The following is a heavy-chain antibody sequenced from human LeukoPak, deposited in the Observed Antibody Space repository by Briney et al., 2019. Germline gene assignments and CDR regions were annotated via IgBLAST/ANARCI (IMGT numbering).Heavy chain of an antibody. J-gene: IGHJ4*02. CDR2: ISGSGGST. D-gene: IGHD2-8*01. CDR3: AKKTSGVYNFDY. Sequence: GGSLRLSCAASGFTFSSYAMSWVRQAPGKGLEWVSAISGSGGSTYYADSVKGRFTISRDNSKNTLYLQMNSLRAEDTSVYYCAKKTSGVYNFDYWGQGTLVTVSS. CDR1: GFTFSSYA. V-gene: IGHV3-23*01.